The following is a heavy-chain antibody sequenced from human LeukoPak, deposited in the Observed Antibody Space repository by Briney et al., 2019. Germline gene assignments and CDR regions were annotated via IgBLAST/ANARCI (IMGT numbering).Heavy chain of an antibody. CDR2: ISSNGGST. CDR1: GFTFSSYA. Sequence: GGSLRLSCSASGFTFSSYAMHWVRQAPGKGLEYVSAISSNGGSTYYADSVKGRFTISRDNSKNTLYLQMSSLRAEDTAVYYCVKGRTNSSRTKFDYWGQGTLVTVSS. CDR3: VKGRTNSSRTKFDY. D-gene: IGHD6-13*01. V-gene: IGHV3-64D*06. J-gene: IGHJ4*02.